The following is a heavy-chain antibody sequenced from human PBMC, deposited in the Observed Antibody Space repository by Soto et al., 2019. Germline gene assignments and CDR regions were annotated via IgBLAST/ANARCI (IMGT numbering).Heavy chain of an antibody. CDR2: IYYSGST. J-gene: IGHJ6*02. CDR1: GGSISSYY. V-gene: IGHV4-59*01. D-gene: IGHD3-10*01. Sequence: QVQLQESGPGLVKPSETLSLTCTVSGGSISSYYCSWIRQPPGKGLEWIGYIYYSGSTNYNPSLKSRVTISVDTSKNQFSLKLSSVTAADTAVYYCARGNRDYYGSGSYYYYYYYGMDVWGQGTTVTVSS. CDR3: ARGNRDYYGSGSYYYYYYYGMDV.